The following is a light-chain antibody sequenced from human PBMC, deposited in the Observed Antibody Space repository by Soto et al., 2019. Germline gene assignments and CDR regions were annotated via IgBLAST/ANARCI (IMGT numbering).Light chain of an antibody. CDR3: QQSYSTPQ. CDR2: AAS. J-gene: IGKJ1*01. V-gene: IGKV1-39*01. CDR1: QSISSY. Sequence: DIQMTQSPSSLSASVGDRVTITCRASQSISSYLNWYQQKPGKAPKLLIYAASSLQSGVPSRFSGSGSGTDFTLNISSLQPEDFATYYCQQSYSTPQFGQGTKVDIK.